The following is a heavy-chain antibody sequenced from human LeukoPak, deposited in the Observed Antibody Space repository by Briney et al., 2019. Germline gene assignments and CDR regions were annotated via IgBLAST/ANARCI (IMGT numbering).Heavy chain of an antibody. D-gene: IGHD2-2*01. J-gene: IGHJ2*01. CDR1: GFTFSSYA. CDR3: ARAPFYCSSTSCYAGWYFDL. CDR2: ISYDGSNK. Sequence: PGGSLRLSCAASGFTFSSYAMHWVRQAPGKGLEWVAVISYDGSNKYYSDSVKGRFTISRDNSKNTLYLQMNSLRAEDTAVYYCARAPFYCSSTSCYAGWYFDLWGRGTLVTASS. V-gene: IGHV3-30*04.